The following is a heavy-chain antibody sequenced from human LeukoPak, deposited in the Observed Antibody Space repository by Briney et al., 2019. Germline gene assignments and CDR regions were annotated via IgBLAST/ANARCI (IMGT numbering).Heavy chain of an antibody. CDR3: ARVYSGSSYSFDY. D-gene: IGHD1-26*01. V-gene: IGHV3-23*01. CDR1: GFTFSNYV. CDR2: VSSSGGST. J-gene: IGHJ4*02. Sequence: PGGSLRLSCAASGFTFSNYVLGWVRQAPGKGLEWVSSVSSSGGSTPYADSVKGRFTISRDNSKNTLYLQMNSLTAEDTAVYYYARVYSGSSYSFDYWGQGTLVTVSS.